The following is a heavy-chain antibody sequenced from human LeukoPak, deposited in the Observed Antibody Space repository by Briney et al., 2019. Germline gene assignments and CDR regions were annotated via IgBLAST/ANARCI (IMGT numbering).Heavy chain of an antibody. CDR3: ARTASGRTY. D-gene: IGHD3-10*01. CDR2: IYYTGST. J-gene: IGHJ4*02. Sequence: SETLSLTCTVSGGSISSYYWSWIRQPPGKGLEWIGYIYYTGSTNYNPSLKSRVTISVDTSKNQFSLRLSSVTAADTAVYYCARTASGRTYWGQGTLVTVSS. CDR1: GGSISSYY. V-gene: IGHV4-59*01.